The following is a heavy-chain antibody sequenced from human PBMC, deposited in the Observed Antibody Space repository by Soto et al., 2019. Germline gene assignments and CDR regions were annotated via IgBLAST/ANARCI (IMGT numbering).Heavy chain of an antibody. V-gene: IGHV1-69*13. CDR2: IIPIFGTA. CDR3: ARESRYCSGGSCYFLPGIDY. J-gene: IGHJ4*02. Sequence: SVTVSCKASGYTFTSSGISWVRQAPGQGLEWMGGIIPIFGTANYAQKFQGRVTITADESTSTAYMELSSLRSEDTAVYYCARESRYCSGGSCYFLPGIDYWGQGTLVTVSS. D-gene: IGHD2-15*01. CDR1: GYTFTSSG.